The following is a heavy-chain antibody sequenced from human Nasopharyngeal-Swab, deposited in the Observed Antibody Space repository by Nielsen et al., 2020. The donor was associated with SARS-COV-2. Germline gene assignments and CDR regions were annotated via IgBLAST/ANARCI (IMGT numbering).Heavy chain of an antibody. CDR2: IYYSGST. CDR3: ARGTIRGYYYYYMDV. D-gene: IGHD3-9*01. CDR1: GGSISSYY. Sequence: SETLSLTCTVSGGSISSYYWSWIRQPPGKGLEWIGYIYYSGSTNYNPSLKSRVTISVDTSKNQFSLKLSSVTAADTAVYYCARGTIRGYYYYYMDVWAKGTTVTVSS. V-gene: IGHV4-59*01. J-gene: IGHJ6*03.